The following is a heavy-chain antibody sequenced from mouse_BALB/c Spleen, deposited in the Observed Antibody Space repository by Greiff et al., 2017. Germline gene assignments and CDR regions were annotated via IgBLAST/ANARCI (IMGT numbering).Heavy chain of an antibody. CDR2: ISYSGST. CDR3: ARKGLYAMDY. J-gene: IGHJ4*01. Sequence: EVMLVESGPGLVKPSQSLSLTCTVTGYSITSDYAWNWIRQFPGNKLEWMGYISYSGSTSYNPSLKSRISITRDTSKNQFFLQLNSVTTEDTATYYCARKGLYAMDYWGQGTSVTVSS. CDR1: GYSITSDYA. V-gene: IGHV3-2*02.